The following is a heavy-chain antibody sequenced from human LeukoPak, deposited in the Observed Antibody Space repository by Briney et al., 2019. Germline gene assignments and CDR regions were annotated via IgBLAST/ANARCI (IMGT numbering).Heavy chain of an antibody. V-gene: IGHV4-59*02. CDR1: GGSVSDYY. CDR3: ARTRRSATGFDWGYYYYYYMDV. D-gene: IGHD1-26*01. Sequence: SETLSLTCTISGGSVSDYYWSWLRQSPGKGLEWIGYIYYTGSTTYNPSLKSRVTMSADTSKNQFSLKLSSVTAADTAVYYCARTRRSATGFDWGYYYYYYMDVWGKGTTVTVSS. J-gene: IGHJ6*03. CDR2: IYYTGST.